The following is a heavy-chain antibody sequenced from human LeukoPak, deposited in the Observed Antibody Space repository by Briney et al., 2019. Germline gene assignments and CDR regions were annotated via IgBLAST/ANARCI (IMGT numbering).Heavy chain of an antibody. CDR1: GGSISSYY. CDR3: ARLRFGELPRFDY. V-gene: IGHV4-59*08. D-gene: IGHD3-10*01. J-gene: IGHJ4*02. Sequence: SETLSLTCTVSGGSISSYYWSWIRQAPGKGLEWIGYIYYSGSTNYNPSLKSRVTISVDTSKNQFSLKLSSVTAADTAVYYCARLRFGELPRFDYWGQGTLVAVSS. CDR2: IYYSGST.